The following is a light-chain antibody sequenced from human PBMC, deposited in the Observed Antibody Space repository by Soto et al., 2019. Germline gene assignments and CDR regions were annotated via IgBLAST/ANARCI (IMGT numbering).Light chain of an antibody. CDR3: SSYTSSSVPV. Sequence: QSVLTQPASVSGSPGQSIAISCTGTSSDVGGYDYVSWYQHHPGKAPKLMIYDVSNRPSGVSNRFSGSKSGNTASLTISGLQAGDEADYYCSSYTSSSVPVFGGGTQLTVL. V-gene: IGLV2-14*03. CDR2: DVS. J-gene: IGLJ7*01. CDR1: SSDVGGYDY.